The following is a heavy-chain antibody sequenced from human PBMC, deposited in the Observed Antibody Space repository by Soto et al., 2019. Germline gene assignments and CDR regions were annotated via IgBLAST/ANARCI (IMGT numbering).Heavy chain of an antibody. CDR2: ISGSGGST. J-gene: IGHJ6*02. V-gene: IGHV3-23*01. D-gene: IGHD6-13*01. CDR1: GFTFSSYA. CDR3: ANPLPSHLLAAAYGMDV. Sequence: PGGSLRLSCAASGFTFSSYAMSLVRQSPGKGLEWVSAISGSGGSTYYADSVKGRFTISRDNSKNTLYLQMNSLRAEDTAVYYCANPLPSHLLAAAYGMDVWGQGTTVTVSS.